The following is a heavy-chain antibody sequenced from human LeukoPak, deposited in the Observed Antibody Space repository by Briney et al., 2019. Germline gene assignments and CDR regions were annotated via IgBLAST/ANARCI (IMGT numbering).Heavy chain of an antibody. Sequence: ASVKVSCKASGYTFTSYAMHWVRQAPGQRLEWMGWINAGNGNTKYSQKLQGRVTITRDTSASTAYMELSSLRSEDTAVYYCAREDYDFWSGYFNWGQGTLVTVSS. CDR2: INAGNGNT. CDR1: GYTFTSYA. V-gene: IGHV1-3*01. J-gene: IGHJ4*02. D-gene: IGHD3-3*01. CDR3: AREDYDFWSGYFN.